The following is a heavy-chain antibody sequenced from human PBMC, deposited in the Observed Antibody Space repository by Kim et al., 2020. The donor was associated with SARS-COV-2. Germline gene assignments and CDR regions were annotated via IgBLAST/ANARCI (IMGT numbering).Heavy chain of an antibody. CDR1: GFTFSSYG. Sequence: GGSLRLSCAASGFTFSSYGMHWVRQAPGKGLEWVAVISYDGSNKYYADSVKGRFTISRDNSKNTLYLQMNSLRAEDTAVYYCRTDVYGSGRYGMDVWGQGTTVTVSS. V-gene: IGHV3-30*03. CDR2: ISYDGSNK. D-gene: IGHD3-10*01. CDR3: RTDVYGSGRYGMDV. J-gene: IGHJ6*02.